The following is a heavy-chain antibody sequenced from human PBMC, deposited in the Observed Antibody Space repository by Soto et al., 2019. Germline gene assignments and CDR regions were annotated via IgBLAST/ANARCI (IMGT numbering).Heavy chain of an antibody. CDR3: AKGSIVVVPAATTGGMDV. CDR2: ISGSGGST. J-gene: IGHJ6*02. CDR1: GFTFSSYA. D-gene: IGHD2-2*01. Sequence: EVQLLESGGGLVQPGGSLRLSCAASGFTFSSYAMSWVRQAPGKGLEWVSAISGSGGSTYYADSMKGRFTISRDNSKNTLYLQMNSLRAEDTAVYYCAKGSIVVVPAATTGGMDVWGQGTTVTVSS. V-gene: IGHV3-23*01.